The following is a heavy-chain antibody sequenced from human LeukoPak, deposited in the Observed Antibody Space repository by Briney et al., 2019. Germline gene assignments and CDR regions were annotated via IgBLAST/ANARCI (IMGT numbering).Heavy chain of an antibody. CDR3: ARHKFRRGLDY. V-gene: IGHV4-59*08. D-gene: IGHD1-26*01. CDR1: GGSISNYY. CDR2: IYYTGST. J-gene: IGHJ4*02. Sequence: SETLSLTCSVSGGSISNYYWSWFRKSPGKRLDWIGHIYYTGSTTYNPSLKSRVTISVDTSRNQFSLKVNSVTAADTAVYYCARHKFRRGLDYWGQGTLVTVSS.